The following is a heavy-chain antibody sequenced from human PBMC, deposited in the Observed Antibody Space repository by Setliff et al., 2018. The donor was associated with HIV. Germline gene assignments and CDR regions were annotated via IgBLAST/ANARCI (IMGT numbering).Heavy chain of an antibody. V-gene: IGHV3-23*01. Sequence: GGSLRLSCAASEFTLRGYSMSWVRQVPGKGLEWVSAIDPSGSRIFYSDSVKGRFTISRDNSKNTLYLQMNSLTAEDTAVYYCAKVDNGHCTSASCRDFDYWGQGTLVTVSS. D-gene: IGHD2-2*03. CDR1: EFTLRGYS. CDR2: IDPSGSRI. CDR3: AKVDNGHCTSASCRDFDY. J-gene: IGHJ4*02.